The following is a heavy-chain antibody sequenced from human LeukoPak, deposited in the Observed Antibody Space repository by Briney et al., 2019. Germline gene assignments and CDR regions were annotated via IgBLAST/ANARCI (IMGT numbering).Heavy chain of an antibody. J-gene: IGHJ4*02. CDR3: ARVHYDFWSGFWDYFDY. CDR2: MNPNSGNT. D-gene: IGHD3-3*01. CDR1: GYTFTSYD. V-gene: IGHV1-8*01. Sequence: GASVKVSCKASGYTFTSYDINWVRQATGQGLEWKGWMNPNSGNTGYAQKFQGRVTMTRNTSISTAYMELSSLRSEDTAVYYCARVHYDFWSGFWDYFDYWGQGTLVTVSS.